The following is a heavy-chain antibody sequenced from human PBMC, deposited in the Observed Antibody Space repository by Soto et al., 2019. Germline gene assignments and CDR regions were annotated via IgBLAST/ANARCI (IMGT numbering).Heavy chain of an antibody. CDR1: GGSISSYY. CDR3: ARGGSGWHFDY. V-gene: IGHV4-59*01. CDR2: IYYSGST. J-gene: IGHJ4*02. D-gene: IGHD6-19*01. Sequence: SETLSLTCTVSGGSISSYYWSWIRQPPGKGLEWIGYIYYSGSTNYNPSLKSRVTISVDTSKNQFSLKLSSVTAADTAVFYCARGGSGWHFDYWGQGTLVTVSS.